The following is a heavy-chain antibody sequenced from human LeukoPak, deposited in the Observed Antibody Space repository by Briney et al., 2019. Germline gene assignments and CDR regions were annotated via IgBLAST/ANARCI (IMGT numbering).Heavy chain of an antibody. CDR2: INHSGST. CDR1: GGSFSGYY. D-gene: IGHD6-13*01. V-gene: IGHV4-34*01. CDR3: ARGGGAAGY. Sequence: SETLSLTCAVSGGSFSGYYWSWIRQPPGKGLEWIGEINHSGSTNYNPSLKSRVTISVDTSKNQFSLKLSSVTAADTAVYYCARGGGAAGYWGQGTLVTVSS. J-gene: IGHJ4*02.